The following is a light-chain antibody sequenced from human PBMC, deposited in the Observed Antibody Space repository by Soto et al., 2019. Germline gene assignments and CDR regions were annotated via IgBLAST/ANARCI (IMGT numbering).Light chain of an antibody. J-gene: IGLJ3*02. CDR1: SSDVGGYNY. Sequence: QSALTQPRSVSGSPGQSVTISCTGTSSDVGGYNYVSWYQQHPGKAPKLMIYDVSKRPSGVPDRFSGSKSGNTASLTISGLQAEDEADYYCCSYAGSYIWVFGGGTKVTVL. CDR3: CSYAGSYIWV. CDR2: DVS. V-gene: IGLV2-11*01.